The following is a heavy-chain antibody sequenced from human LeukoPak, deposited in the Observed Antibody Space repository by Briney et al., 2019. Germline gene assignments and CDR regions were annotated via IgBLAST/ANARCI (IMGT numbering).Heavy chain of an antibody. Sequence: TGGSLRLSCAASGFSVSTNSMTWVRQGPGRGLEWVSVIYRGDRTYYADSVKGRFTISRDNSKNTLYLQMNSLRAEDTAVYYCARSITIFGVVSYFDYWGQGTLVTVSS. D-gene: IGHD3-3*01. CDR3: ARSITIFGVVSYFDY. V-gene: IGHV3-53*01. CDR2: IYRGDRT. CDR1: GFSVSTNS. J-gene: IGHJ4*02.